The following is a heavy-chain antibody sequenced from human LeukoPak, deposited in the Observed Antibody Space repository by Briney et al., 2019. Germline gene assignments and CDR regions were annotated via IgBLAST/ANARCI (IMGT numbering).Heavy chain of an antibody. CDR2: IGNDL. CDR3: TKDMISGNGEYDAFDI. D-gene: IGHD3-22*01. V-gene: IGHV3-23*01. J-gene: IGHJ3*02. Sequence: GGSLRLSCAASGFTFSSYAMHWVRQAPGKGLEWVSTIGNDLYYTDSVKGRFTISRDDSKSTLYLQMNSLRAEDTAIYYCTKDMISGNGEYDAFDIWGQGTIVTVSS. CDR1: GFTFSSYA.